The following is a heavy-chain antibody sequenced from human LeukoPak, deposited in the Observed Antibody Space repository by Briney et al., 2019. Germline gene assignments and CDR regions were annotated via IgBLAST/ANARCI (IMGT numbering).Heavy chain of an antibody. Sequence: GGSLRLSCAASGFTFSSYAMHWVREAPGKGLEWVAVISYDGSNKYYADSVKGRFTISRDSSKNTLYLQMNSLRAEDTAVYYCARDVRVGEAFDYWGQGTLVTVSS. J-gene: IGHJ4*02. D-gene: IGHD2-8*02. CDR2: ISYDGSNK. CDR3: ARDVRVGEAFDY. V-gene: IGHV3-30-3*01. CDR1: GFTFSSYA.